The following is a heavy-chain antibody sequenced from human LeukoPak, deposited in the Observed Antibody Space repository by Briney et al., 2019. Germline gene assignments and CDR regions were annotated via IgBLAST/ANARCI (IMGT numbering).Heavy chain of an antibody. Sequence: GGSLTLSCAASGFTYSHYGMHWVRQVPGKGLEWVAVIWSDGTEKYHGDAVKGRFTISRDNSMKTLYLQMNSLRGDDTAVYYCAKDAQRGFDYSNSLESWGQGTLVTVSS. D-gene: IGHD4-11*01. CDR1: GFTYSHYG. V-gene: IGHV3-33*06. CDR2: IWSDGTEK. J-gene: IGHJ5*01. CDR3: AKDAQRGFDYSNSLES.